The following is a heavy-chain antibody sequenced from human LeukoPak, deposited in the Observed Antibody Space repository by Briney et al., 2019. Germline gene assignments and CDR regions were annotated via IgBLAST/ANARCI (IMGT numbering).Heavy chain of an antibody. J-gene: IGHJ4*02. CDR2: MNPNSGNT. Sequence: ASVKVSCKASGYTFTSYDINWVRQATGQGLEWMGWMNPNSGNTGYAQKFQGRVTMTRNTSISTAYMELSSLRSEDTAVYYCARGLPLIDFYESSASISPRPAYDYWGQGTLVTVSS. CDR3: ARGLPLIDFYESSASISPRPAYDY. CDR1: GYTFTSYD. D-gene: IGHD3-22*01. V-gene: IGHV1-8*01.